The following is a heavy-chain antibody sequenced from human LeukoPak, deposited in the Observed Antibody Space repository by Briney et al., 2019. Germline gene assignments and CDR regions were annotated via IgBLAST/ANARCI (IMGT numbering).Heavy chain of an antibody. V-gene: IGHV4-61*01. CDR3: AREGMMGGGIYFDY. CDR2: IYYSGST. Sequence: PSQTLSLTCTVSGGSISSGSYYWSWIRQPPGKGLEWIGYIYYSGSTNYNPSLKSRVTISVDTSKNQFSLKLSSVTAADTAVYYCAREGMMGGGIYFDYWGQGTLVTVSS. D-gene: IGHD3-16*01. J-gene: IGHJ4*02. CDR1: GGSISSGSYY.